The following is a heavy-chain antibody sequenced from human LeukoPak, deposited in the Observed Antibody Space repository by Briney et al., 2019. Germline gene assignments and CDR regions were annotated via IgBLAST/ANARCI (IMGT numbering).Heavy chain of an antibody. CDR1: GFTFSSYA. CDR2: IGRSGGDA. V-gene: IGHV3-23*01. D-gene: IGHD3-22*01. Sequence: PGGSLRLSCAVSGFTFSSYAMSWVRQAPGEGLEWVSTIGRSGGDAYYADSVKGRFAVSRDNSKNTLHLQMNSLRAEDTAVYYCARIPRFYYDRSGDFDYWAQGTLVTVSS. CDR3: ARIPRFYYDRSGDFDY. J-gene: IGHJ4*01.